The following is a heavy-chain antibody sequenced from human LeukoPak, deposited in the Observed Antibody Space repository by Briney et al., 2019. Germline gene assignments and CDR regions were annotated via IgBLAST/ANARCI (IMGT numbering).Heavy chain of an antibody. J-gene: IGHJ6*03. CDR3: ARLDYFVSGLYYYMDV. CDR1: GGTFRNYA. D-gene: IGHD3-10*01. V-gene: IGHV1-69*13. CDR2: IIPFFGTA. Sequence: GASVKVSCKASGGTFRNYAISWVRQAPGQGLQWMGGIIPFFGTANYAQKFQGRVTITADESTNTAYMELSSLRSEDTAVYYCARLDYFVSGLYYYMDVWGKGTTVTISS.